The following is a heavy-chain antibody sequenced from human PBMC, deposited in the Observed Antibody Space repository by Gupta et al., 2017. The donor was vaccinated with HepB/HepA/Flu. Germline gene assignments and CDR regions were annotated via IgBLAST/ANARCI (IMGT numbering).Heavy chain of an antibody. Sequence: EVQLVESGGGLVEPGGSLRLSCAASGFTFSSYSMIWVRQAPGKGLEWVSLISSSSSSIYYEDSGKGRVTVSRDNAKNSLYLQMISLRAEDTAMYYCAREPPHGGGDCYALLDYGGQGTLVTVYS. CDR3: AREPPHGGGDCYALLDY. CDR2: ISSSSSSI. J-gene: IGHJ4*02. D-gene: IGHD2-21*02. CDR1: GFTFSSYS. V-gene: IGHV3-21*01.